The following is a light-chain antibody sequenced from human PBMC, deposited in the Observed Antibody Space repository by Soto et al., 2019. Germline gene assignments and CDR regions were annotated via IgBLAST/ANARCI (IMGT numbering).Light chain of an antibody. Sequence: EIVLTQSPGTLSLSPGERATLSCRASQSVSSSSLAWYQQKRGQAPRLLIHDASSRDTGIPDKFRGSGSGTDFTLTISILEPEDFAVYYCQQYGGLFRTFGQGTKVEI. J-gene: IGKJ1*01. CDR3: QQYGGLFRT. CDR1: QSVSSSS. V-gene: IGKV3-20*01. CDR2: DAS.